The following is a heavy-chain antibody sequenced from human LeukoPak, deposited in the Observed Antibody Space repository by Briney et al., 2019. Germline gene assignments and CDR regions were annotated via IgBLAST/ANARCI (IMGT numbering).Heavy chain of an antibody. CDR2: ISAYNNIS. Sequence: ASVKVSCKTSGYTFSNYGISWVRQVPGQGLERMGWISAYNNISHYAQKVQGRVSMTTDTSTSTAYMELRSLRSEDTAVYYCARDVLAGGSVGKWFDSWGQGTLVTVSP. V-gene: IGHV1-18*01. J-gene: IGHJ5*01. D-gene: IGHD3-3*02. CDR1: GYTFSNYG. CDR3: ARDVLAGGSVGKWFDS.